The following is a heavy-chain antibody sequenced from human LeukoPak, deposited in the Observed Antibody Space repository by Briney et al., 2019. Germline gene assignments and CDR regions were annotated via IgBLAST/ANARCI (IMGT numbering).Heavy chain of an antibody. J-gene: IGHJ4*02. V-gene: IGHV4-34*01. CDR1: GGSFSGSY. CDR2: INHSGST. Sequence: SETLSLTCAVYGGSFSGSYWSWIRQPPGKGLEWIGEINHSGSTNYNPSLKSRVTISVDTSKNQFSLKLSSVTAADTAVYYCARLLHSGYDYFDYWGQGTLVTVSS. D-gene: IGHD5-12*01. CDR3: ARLLHSGYDYFDY.